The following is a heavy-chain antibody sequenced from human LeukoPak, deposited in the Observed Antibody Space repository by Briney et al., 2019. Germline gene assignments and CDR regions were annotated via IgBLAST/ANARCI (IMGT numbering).Heavy chain of an antibody. CDR3: ARDVGVSGLLLDFDY. V-gene: IGHV1-18*01. CDR1: GYTFTSYG. J-gene: IGHJ4*02. D-gene: IGHD2-21*01. CDR2: ISAYNGNT. Sequence: ASVKVSCKASGYTFTSYGISWVRQAPGQGLEWMGWISAYNGNTNYAQKLQGRVTMTTDTSTSTAYMELRSLRSDDTAVYYCARDVGVSGLLLDFDYWGQGTLVIVSS.